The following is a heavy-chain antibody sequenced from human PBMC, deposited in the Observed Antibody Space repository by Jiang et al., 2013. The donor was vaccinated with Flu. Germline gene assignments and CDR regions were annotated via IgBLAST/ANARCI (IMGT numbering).Heavy chain of an antibody. J-gene: IGHJ6*02. CDR3: ARNPYYGSGTYYYGMDV. D-gene: IGHD3-10*01. Sequence: SGAEVKKPGSSVKVSCKASGGTFSSYAISWARQAPGQGLEWMGGIIPIFGTANYAQKFQGRVTITADESTSTAYMELSSLRSDDTAVYYCARNPYYGSGTYYYGMDVWGQGTTVTVSS. CDR1: GGTFSSYA. CDR2: IIPIFGTA. V-gene: IGHV1-69*01.